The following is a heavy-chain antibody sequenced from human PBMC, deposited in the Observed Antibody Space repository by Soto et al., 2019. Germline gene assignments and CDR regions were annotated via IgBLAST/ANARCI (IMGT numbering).Heavy chain of an antibody. CDR2: ISAYNGNT. J-gene: IGHJ6*02. Sequence: ASVKVSCKASGYTFASYGISWVRQAPGQGLEWMGWISAYNGNTNYAQKLQGRATMTTDTSTSTAYMELRSLRSDDTAVYYCARDFLLMVYATPYYHYGMDVWGQGTTVTVSS. D-gene: IGHD2-8*01. CDR1: GYTFASYG. V-gene: IGHV1-18*04. CDR3: ARDFLLMVYATPYYHYGMDV.